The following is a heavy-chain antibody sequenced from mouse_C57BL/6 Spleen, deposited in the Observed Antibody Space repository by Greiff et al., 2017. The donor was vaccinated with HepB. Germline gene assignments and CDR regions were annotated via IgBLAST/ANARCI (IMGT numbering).Heavy chain of an antibody. D-gene: IGHD4-1*01. Sequence: VQLKESGPVLVKPGASVKMSCKASGYTFTDYYMNWVKQSHGKSLEWIGVINPYNGGTSYNQKFKGKATLTVDKSSSTAYMELNSLTSEDSAVYYCARTSNWEDAYWGQGTLVTVSA. V-gene: IGHV1-19*01. J-gene: IGHJ3*01. CDR2: INPYNGGT. CDR1: GYTFTDYY. CDR3: ARTSNWEDAY.